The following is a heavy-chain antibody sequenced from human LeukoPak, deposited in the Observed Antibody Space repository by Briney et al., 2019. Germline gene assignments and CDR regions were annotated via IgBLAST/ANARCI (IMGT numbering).Heavy chain of an antibody. D-gene: IGHD6-19*01. J-gene: IGHJ4*02. Sequence: PSETLSLTCTVSGASISSNYWSWIRQHPGKGLEWHGYNYDSVTSSYNPSLKSRATISEDTSNSQFSLKLSSVTAADTAVYYCARSTGGWSYFDYWGQGTLVTVSS. CDR1: GASISSNY. CDR2: NYDSVTS. V-gene: IGHV4-59*01. CDR3: ARSTGGWSYFDY.